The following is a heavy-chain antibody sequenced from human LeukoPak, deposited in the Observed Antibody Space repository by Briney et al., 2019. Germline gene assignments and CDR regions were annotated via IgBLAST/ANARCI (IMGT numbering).Heavy chain of an antibody. CDR2: ISSSSSYT. D-gene: IGHD5-18*01. V-gene: IGHV3-11*06. J-gene: IGHJ4*02. Sequence: GGSLILSCAASGFTFSGYYMSRIRQAPGKGLEWVSYISSSSSYTNYADSVKGRFTISRDNAKNSLYLQMNSLRAEDTAVYYCARKAIHGYVNYWGQGTLVTVSS. CDR3: ARKAIHGYVNY. CDR1: GFTFSGYY.